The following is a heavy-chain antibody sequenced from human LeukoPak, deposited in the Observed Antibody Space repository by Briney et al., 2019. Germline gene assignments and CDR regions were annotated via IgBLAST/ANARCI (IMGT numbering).Heavy chain of an antibody. V-gene: IGHV3-74*01. D-gene: IGHD4-17*01. J-gene: IGHJ6*02. Sequence: PGGSLRLSCAASGFTFSSYWMHWVRQAPGKGLVWVSRINSDGRSTSYADSVKGRFTISRDNAKNTLYLQMNSLRAEDTAVYYCARDRPDYGDYVLGYYYYGMDVWGQGTTVTVSS. CDR1: GFTFSSYW. CDR2: INSDGRST. CDR3: ARDRPDYGDYVLGYYYYGMDV.